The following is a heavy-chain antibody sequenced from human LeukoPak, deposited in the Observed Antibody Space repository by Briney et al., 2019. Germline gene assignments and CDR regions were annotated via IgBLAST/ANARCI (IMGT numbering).Heavy chain of an antibody. Sequence: ASVKVSCKASGYTFTGYYMHWVRQAPGQGLEWMGWINPNSGGTNYAQKFQGRVTMTRDTSISTAYMELSRLRSDDTAVYYCARGRYFDWLFWGNWFDPWGQGTLVTVSS. CDR2: INPNSGGT. V-gene: IGHV1-2*02. CDR3: ARGRYFDWLFWGNWFDP. D-gene: IGHD3-9*01. CDR1: GYTFTGYY. J-gene: IGHJ5*02.